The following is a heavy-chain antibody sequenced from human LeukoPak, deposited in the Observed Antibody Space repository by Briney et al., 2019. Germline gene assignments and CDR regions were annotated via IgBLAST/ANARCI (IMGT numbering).Heavy chain of an antibody. CDR1: GGSFSGYY. J-gene: IGHJ4*02. D-gene: IGHD6-19*01. Sequence: LSLTCAVYGGSFSGYYWSWVRQAPGKGLEWVGFIRSKAYGGTTEYAASVKGRFTISRDDSKSIAYLQMNSLKTEDTAVYYCTRCPHQYSSGWYAHWGQGTLVTVSS. CDR3: TRCPHQYSSGWYAH. CDR2: IRSKAYGGTT. V-gene: IGHV3-49*04.